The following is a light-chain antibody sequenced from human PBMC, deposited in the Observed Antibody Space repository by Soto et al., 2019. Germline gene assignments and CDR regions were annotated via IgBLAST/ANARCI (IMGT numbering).Light chain of an antibody. CDR3: QQYYSYPPWT. CDR1: QGISSY. J-gene: IGKJ1*01. Sequence: AIRMPQSPSLFSASTGDRVTITCRASQGISSYLAWYQQKPGKAPKLLIYAASTLQSGVPSRFSGSGSGTDFTLTISCLQSEDFATYYCQQYYSYPPWTFGQGTKVEIK. CDR2: AAS. V-gene: IGKV1-8*01.